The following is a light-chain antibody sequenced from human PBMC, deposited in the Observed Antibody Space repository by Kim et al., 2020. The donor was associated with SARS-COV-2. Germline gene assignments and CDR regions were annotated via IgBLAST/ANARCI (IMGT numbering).Light chain of an antibody. V-gene: IGKV1-8*01. CDR3: QQYYEHPSP. CDR1: HDISTC. Sequence: AIRITQSPSSLSASTGDRVTITCRASHDISTCLAWYQQKPGKPPKLLIYAASTLQIGVPSRFSGSGSGTDFTLSISCLQSEDFATYSTQQYYEHPSPFGQGTKLEI. J-gene: IGKJ2*01. CDR2: AAS.